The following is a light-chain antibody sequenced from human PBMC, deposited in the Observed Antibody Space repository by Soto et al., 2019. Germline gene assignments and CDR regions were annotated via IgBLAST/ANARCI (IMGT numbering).Light chain of an antibody. Sequence: QSALTQPASVSGSPGQSITISCTGSSSDVGSYDFVSWYQQHPGKAPKLMIYEGNTRPSGVSNRFSGSKSGNTASLTISGLQAEDEADYYCCSYTGSSNLYVFGTGTKVTVL. CDR3: CSYTGSSNLYV. CDR1: SSDVGSYDF. J-gene: IGLJ1*01. CDR2: EGN. V-gene: IGLV2-23*01.